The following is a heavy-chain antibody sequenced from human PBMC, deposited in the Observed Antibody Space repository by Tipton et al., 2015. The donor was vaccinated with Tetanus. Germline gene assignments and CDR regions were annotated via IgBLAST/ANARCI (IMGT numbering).Heavy chain of an antibody. CDR1: GGSVSSGSYY. CDR3: ARAYCSGGSCYGGWFDP. D-gene: IGHD2-15*01. CDR2: IYYSGST. Sequence: TLSLTCTVSGGSVSSGSYYWSWIRQPPGKGLEWIGYIYYSGSTNYNPSLKSRVTISVDTSKNQFSLKLSSVTAADTAVYYCARAYCSGGSCYGGWFDPWGQGTLVTVSS. V-gene: IGHV4-61*01. J-gene: IGHJ5*02.